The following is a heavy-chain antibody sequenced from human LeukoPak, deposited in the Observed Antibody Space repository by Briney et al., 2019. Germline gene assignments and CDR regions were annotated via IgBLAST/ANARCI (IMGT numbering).Heavy chain of an antibody. D-gene: IGHD3-3*01. V-gene: IGHV3-11*04. Sequence: PGGSLRLSCAASGFTFSDYYMSWIRQAPGKGLEWVSYISSSGSTIYYADSVKGRFTISRDNAKNSLYLQMNSLRAEGTAVYYCARGYDFWSGYPNMNWFDPWGQGTLVTVSS. CDR1: GFTFSDYY. CDR3: ARGYDFWSGYPNMNWFDP. CDR2: ISSSGSTI. J-gene: IGHJ5*02.